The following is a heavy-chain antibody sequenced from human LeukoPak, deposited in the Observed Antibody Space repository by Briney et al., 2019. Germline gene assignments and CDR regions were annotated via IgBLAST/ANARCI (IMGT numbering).Heavy chain of an antibody. CDR2: ISYTGSS. V-gene: IGHV4-31*03. CDR3: ARGDY. Sequence: SQTLSLTCTVSGASISSVGYYWSWIRQHPGRGLEWIGFISYTGSSYYNSSLQSRVLISRDTFRNQFSLKMNSVIVADTAMYYCARGDYWGRGTLVTVSS. CDR1: GASISSVGYY. J-gene: IGHJ4*02.